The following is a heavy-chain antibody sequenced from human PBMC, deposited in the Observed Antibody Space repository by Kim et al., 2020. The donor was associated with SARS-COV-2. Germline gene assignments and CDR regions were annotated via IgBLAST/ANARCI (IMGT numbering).Heavy chain of an antibody. V-gene: IGHV4-59*01. J-gene: IGHJ5*02. Sequence: NPSLKSRVTISVDTSKNQFSLKLSAVTAADTAVYYCARDSTRGSIVGFDPWGQGTLVTVSS. CDR3: ARDSTRGSIVGFDP. D-gene: IGHD1-26*01.